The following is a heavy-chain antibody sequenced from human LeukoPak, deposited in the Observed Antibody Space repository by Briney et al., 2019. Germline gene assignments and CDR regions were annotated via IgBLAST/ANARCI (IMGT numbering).Heavy chain of an antibody. CDR2: NYHSGST. V-gene: IGHV4-4*02. CDR3: AGSPIGYGMDV. CDR1: GGSISNENW. Sequence: PSETLSLTCAVSGGSISNENWWGWVRQPPGKGLEWIGENYHSGSTNYIPSLKSRITISVDKSKNQFSLKLTSVTAADTAVYYCAGSPIGYGMDVWGQGTTVTVSS. J-gene: IGHJ6*02.